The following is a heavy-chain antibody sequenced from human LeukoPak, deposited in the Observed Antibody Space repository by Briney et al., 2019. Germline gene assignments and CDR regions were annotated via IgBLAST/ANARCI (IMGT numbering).Heavy chain of an antibody. J-gene: IGHJ4*02. V-gene: IGHV4-59*12. D-gene: IGHD5-24*01. CDR2: IYYSGST. CDR1: GGSISSYY. Sequence: PSETLSLTCTVSGGSISSYYWSWIRQPPGKGLEWIGYIYYSGSTNYNPSLKSRVTISVDTSKNQFSLKLSSVTAADTAVYYCARVPYTVDGYNSGVDYWGQGTLVTVSS. CDR3: ARVPYTVDGYNSGVDY.